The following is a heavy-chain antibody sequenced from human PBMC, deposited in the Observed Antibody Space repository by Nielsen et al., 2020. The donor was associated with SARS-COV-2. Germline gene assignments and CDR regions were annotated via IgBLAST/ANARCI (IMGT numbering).Heavy chain of an antibody. V-gene: IGHV4-4*02. Sequence: SETLSLTCAVSGGSVSSNDWWTWVRQSPGKGPEWIGEVSHSGSINYNPSLKSRVTLSMDKSKRQFSLRLTSVSAADTAVYFCARGDLVVVPSPILGLGPFFYYFYLDVWGKGTTVTVSS. J-gene: IGHJ6*03. D-gene: IGHD2-2*01. CDR3: ARGDLVVVPSPILGLGPFFYYFYLDV. CDR1: GGSVSSNDW. CDR2: VSHSGSI.